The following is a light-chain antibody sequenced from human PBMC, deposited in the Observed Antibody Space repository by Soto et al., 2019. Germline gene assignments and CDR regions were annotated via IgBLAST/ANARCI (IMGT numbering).Light chain of an antibody. V-gene: IGKV3-15*01. CDR3: QQYSDSSGA. CDR2: ATS. Sequence: EILMTQSPATLSVSPGDSATLSCRASRSVDTDLAWYQQKPGQAPRLLVFATSARATGVPDRFRGSRSGTDFTLTISSLQPEDVATYYCQQYSDSSGAFGQGTKVDI. J-gene: IGKJ1*01. CDR1: RSVDTD.